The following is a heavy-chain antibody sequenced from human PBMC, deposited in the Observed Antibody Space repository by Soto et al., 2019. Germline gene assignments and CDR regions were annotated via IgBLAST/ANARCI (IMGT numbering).Heavy chain of an antibody. J-gene: IGHJ1*01. D-gene: IGHD3-22*01. V-gene: IGHV3-23*01. CDR2: VGGGGDT. CDR1: GFNFSIYD. Sequence: GGSLRLSCVASGFNFSIYDMNWVRQAPGKGLEWVSGVGGGGDTHNADSVKGRFTISRDNSRNMLFLQMNSLRAEDSAVYYCAKSFSDYLKNLQQWGQGTLVTVSS. CDR3: AKSFSDYLKNLQQ.